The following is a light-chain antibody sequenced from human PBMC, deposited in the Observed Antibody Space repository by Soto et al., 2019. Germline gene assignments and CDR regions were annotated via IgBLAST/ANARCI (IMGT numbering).Light chain of an antibody. CDR3: QQYVSYSPWT. V-gene: IGKV1-5*01. Sequence: DIQMTQSPATLSASVGDTVTITCRASQSISRSLAWYRQKPGKAPKVLISDASNLESGVPSRFGGSGSGTEFTLTITSLQPDDFATYYCQQYVSYSPWTFGQGTKVEIK. J-gene: IGKJ1*01. CDR1: QSISRS. CDR2: DAS.